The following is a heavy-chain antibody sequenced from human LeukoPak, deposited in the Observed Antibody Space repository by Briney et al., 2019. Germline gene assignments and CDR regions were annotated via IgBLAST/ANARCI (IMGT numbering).Heavy chain of an antibody. J-gene: IGHJ6*02. CDR3: ARDLGSRLRFLEWFGMDV. D-gene: IGHD3-3*01. CDR2: ISSSSSYI. Sequence: GGSLRLSCAASGFTFSSYSMNWVRQAPGEGLEWVSSISSSSSYIYYADSVKGRFTISRDNAKNSLYLQMNSLRAEDTAVYYCARDLGSRLRFLEWFGMDVWGQGTTVTVSS. V-gene: IGHV3-21*01. CDR1: GFTFSSYS.